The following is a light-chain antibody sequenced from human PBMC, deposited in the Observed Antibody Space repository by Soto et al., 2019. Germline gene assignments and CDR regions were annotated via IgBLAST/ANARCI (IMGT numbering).Light chain of an antibody. CDR1: QRISSY. CDR2: AAS. J-gene: IGKJ1*01. CDR3: QQSYSIPT. V-gene: IGKV1-39*01. Sequence: DIQMTQSPASLSASVGDRVTITCRASQRISSYLNWYQQKPGKAPKLLISAASSLQSGVSSRFSGSGSGTVFTLTISIVQPEDFASYYCQQSYSIPTFGQGTKVDIK.